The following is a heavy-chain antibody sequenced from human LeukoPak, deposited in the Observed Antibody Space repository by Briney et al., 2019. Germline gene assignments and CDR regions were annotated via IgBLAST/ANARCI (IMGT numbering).Heavy chain of an antibody. CDR2: IYYSGST. CDR3: ARDGYGDGEFDY. Sequence: PSETLSLTCTVSGGSISSSSYYWGWIRQPPGKGLEWIGSIYYSGSTYYNPSLKSRVTISVDTSKNQFSLKLSSVTAADTAVYYCARDGYGDGEFDYWGQGTLVTVSS. CDR1: GGSISSSSYY. V-gene: IGHV4-39*07. J-gene: IGHJ4*02. D-gene: IGHD4-17*01.